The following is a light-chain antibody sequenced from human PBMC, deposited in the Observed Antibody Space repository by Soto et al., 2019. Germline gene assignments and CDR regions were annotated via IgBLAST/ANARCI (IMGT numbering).Light chain of an antibody. CDR1: QNLLHSDGRTF. Sequence: EIVLTQTPLSLSVTPGQPASISCKSSQNLLHSDGRTFLYWYLQKPGQSPQLLIYEVSNRFSGVLDRFSGSGSGTDVTLKVSRREADDVGVYYCLQSTHLPWTFGRGTKVEI. CDR2: EVS. CDR3: LQSTHLPWT. J-gene: IGKJ1*01. V-gene: IGKV2D-29*02.